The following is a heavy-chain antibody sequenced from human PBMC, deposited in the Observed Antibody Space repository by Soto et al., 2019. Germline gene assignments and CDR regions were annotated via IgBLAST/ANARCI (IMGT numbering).Heavy chain of an antibody. CDR1: GGTFSSYA. D-gene: IGHD3-3*02. CDR3: ARELEQTYFDY. CDR2: IIPIFGTA. Sequence: ASVKVSCKASGGTFSSYAISWVRQAPGQGLEWMGGIIPIFGTASYAQKFQGRVTITADESTSTAYMELSSLRSEDTAVYYCARELEQTYFDYWGQGTLVTVSS. V-gene: IGHV1-69*13. J-gene: IGHJ4*02.